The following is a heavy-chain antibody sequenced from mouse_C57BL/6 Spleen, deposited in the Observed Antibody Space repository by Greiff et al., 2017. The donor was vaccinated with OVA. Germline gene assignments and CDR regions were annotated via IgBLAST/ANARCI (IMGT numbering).Heavy chain of an antibody. Sequence: QVQLQQPGAELVKPGASVKLSCKASGYTFTSYWMQWVKQRPGQGLEWIGEIDPSDSYTNYNQKFKGKATLTVDTSSSTAYMQLSSLTSEDSAVYYCAKIGGQLRDAMDYWGQGTSVTVSS. D-gene: IGHD4-1*02. V-gene: IGHV1-50*01. J-gene: IGHJ4*01. CDR1: GYTFTSYW. CDR3: AKIGGQLRDAMDY. CDR2: IDPSDSYT.